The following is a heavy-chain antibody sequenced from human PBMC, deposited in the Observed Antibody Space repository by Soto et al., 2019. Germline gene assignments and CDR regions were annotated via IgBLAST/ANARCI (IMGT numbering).Heavy chain of an antibody. V-gene: IGHV3-30-3*01. D-gene: IGHD6-6*01. CDR3: ARTLGRSSRYYYYGMDV. Sequence: GGSLRLSCAASGFTFSSYAMHWVRQAPGKGLEWVAVISYDGSNKYYADSVKGRFTITRDNSKNTLYLQMNSLRAEDTAVYYCARTLGRSSRYYYYGMDVWGQVTTVTVSS. CDR1: GFTFSSYA. J-gene: IGHJ6*02. CDR2: ISYDGSNK.